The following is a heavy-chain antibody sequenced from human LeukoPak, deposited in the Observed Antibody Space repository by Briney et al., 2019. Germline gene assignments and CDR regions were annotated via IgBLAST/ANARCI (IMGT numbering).Heavy chain of an antibody. CDR3: ASTPSGSSAWYHFDK. D-gene: IGHD6-19*01. V-gene: IGHV4-59*08. J-gene: IGHJ4*02. CDR1: GASVNSYY. Sequence: SETLSLTCTVSGASVNSYYWSWIRQPPGKGLEWIGYIYYSGSTNYKSSLKSRVTISVDTSKKQFSLKLSSVTAADTAVYYCASTPSGSSAWYHFDKWGQGTLVTVSS. CDR2: IYYSGST.